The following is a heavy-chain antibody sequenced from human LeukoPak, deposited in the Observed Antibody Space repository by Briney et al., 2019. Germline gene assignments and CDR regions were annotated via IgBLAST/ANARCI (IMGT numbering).Heavy chain of an antibody. CDR2: TYYRSKWYS. V-gene: IGHV6-1*01. D-gene: IGHD3-10*01. J-gene: IGHJ5*02. Sequence: SQTLSLTCAISGDSVSSNSAAWNWIRQSPSRGLEWLGRTYYRSKWYSDYAVSVKSRITINPDTSKNQFSLKLSSVTAADTAVYYCAANYYGSGSYYRARYNWFDPWGQGTLVTVSS. CDR1: GDSVSSNSAA. CDR3: AANYYGSGSYYRARYNWFDP.